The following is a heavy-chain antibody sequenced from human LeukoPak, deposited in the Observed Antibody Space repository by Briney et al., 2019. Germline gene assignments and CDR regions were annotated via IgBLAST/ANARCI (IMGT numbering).Heavy chain of an antibody. J-gene: IGHJ6*02. V-gene: IGHV3-64*01. CDR2: ISSDGGST. CDR3: VDYGMDV. CDR1: GFTFSMYA. Sequence: GGSLRLSCAASGFTFSMYAMHWVRQAPAKGLEYVSAISSDGGSTYYANCVRGRFTISRDNSKNTLYLQMGSLRAEDMAVYYCVDYGMDVWGQGTTVTVSS.